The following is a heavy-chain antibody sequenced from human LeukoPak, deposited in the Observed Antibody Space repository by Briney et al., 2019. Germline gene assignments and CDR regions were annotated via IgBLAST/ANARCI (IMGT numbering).Heavy chain of an antibody. CDR1: GFTFSSYS. V-gene: IGHV3-48*02. Sequence: PGGSLRLSCAASGFTFSSYSMNWVRQAPGKGLEGVSYISSSANNIYYADSVKGRFTISRDNAKNSLYLKMNSPRDEDTAVYYCARIMVRGVSDSWSQGTLVTVSS. CDR2: ISSSANNI. CDR3: ARIMVRGVSDS. J-gene: IGHJ4*02. D-gene: IGHD3-10*01.